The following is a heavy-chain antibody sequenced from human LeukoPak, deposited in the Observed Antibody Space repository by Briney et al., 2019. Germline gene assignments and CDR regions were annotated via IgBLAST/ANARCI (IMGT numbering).Heavy chain of an antibody. V-gene: IGHV4-59*12. CDR2: IYHSGST. Sequence: SETLSLTCTVSGGSISSYYWSWIRQPPGKGLEWIGYIYHSGSTYYNPSLKSRVTISVDRSKNQFSLKLSSVTAADTAVYYCARVAVNWFDPWGQGTLVTVSS. J-gene: IGHJ5*02. CDR3: ARVAVNWFDP. CDR1: GGSISSYY. D-gene: IGHD4-17*01.